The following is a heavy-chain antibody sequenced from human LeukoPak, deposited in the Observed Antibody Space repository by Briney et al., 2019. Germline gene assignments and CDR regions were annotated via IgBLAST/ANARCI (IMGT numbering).Heavy chain of an antibody. J-gene: IGHJ1*01. CDR1: GYSFTSYW. V-gene: IGHV5-10-1*01. Sequence: GESLKISCQGSGYSFTSYWISWVRQMPGKGLEWMGSIDPSDSYTNYSPSFQGHVTISADKSISTAYLQWSSLKASHTAMYYCARAVAGAPEYFQHWGQGTLVTVSS. CDR3: ARAVAGAPEYFQH. CDR2: IDPSDSYT. D-gene: IGHD6-19*01.